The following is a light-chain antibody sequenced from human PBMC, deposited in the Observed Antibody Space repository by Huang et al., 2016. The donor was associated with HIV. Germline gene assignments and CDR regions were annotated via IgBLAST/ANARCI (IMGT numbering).Light chain of an antibody. CDR2: AAS. CDR3: QQLNDYPWT. Sequence: IQLTQSPSSLSASVGDRVTITCRAREGISSYLAWYQQKSGKAPKFLIYAASTLQSGVPSRFSGSGSGTDFTLTISSLQPEDFATYYCQQLNDYPWTFGQGTKVEIK. J-gene: IGKJ1*01. V-gene: IGKV1-9*01. CDR1: EGISSY.